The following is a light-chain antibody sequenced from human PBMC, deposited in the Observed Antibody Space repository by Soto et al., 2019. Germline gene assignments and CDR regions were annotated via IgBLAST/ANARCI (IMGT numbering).Light chain of an antibody. CDR3: SLYTSNSALL. CDR1: SRDVGGSNS. CDR2: DVT. V-gene: IGLV2-14*01. Sequence: QSALTQAASVSGSPGQSITISCTGTSRDVGGSNSVSWYQQHPGKAPKLLIYDVTNRPSGVSNRFSGSKSGNTASLVISGLQAEDEADYYCSLYTSNSALLFGGGTKLTVL. J-gene: IGLJ2*01.